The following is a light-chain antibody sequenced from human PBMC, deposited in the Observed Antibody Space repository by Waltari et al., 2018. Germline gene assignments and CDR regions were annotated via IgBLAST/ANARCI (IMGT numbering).Light chain of an antibody. CDR3: CSYAGSVPYV. V-gene: IGLV2-11*01. CDR1: SSDIGGYKY. J-gene: IGLJ1*01. CDR2: DVD. Sequence: QSALTQPRSVSGSPGQSVTLSCTGTSSDIGGYKYVSWYQQHPGKAPKLVIYDVDKRPPGSPDRFSGSKAGNTASLTISGLQTDDDADYYCCSYAGSVPYVFGTGTTVTVL.